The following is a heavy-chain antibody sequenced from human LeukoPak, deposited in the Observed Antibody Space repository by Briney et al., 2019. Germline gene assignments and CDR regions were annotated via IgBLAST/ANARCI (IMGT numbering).Heavy chain of an antibody. Sequence: SETLSLTCTVSGGSISSGSYYWNWIRQPAGKGLEWIGRIYTSGSTKYNPSLKSRVTISVDTSNNQFSLKLSSVTAADTAIYYCASEYCSGDSCEGGHFDYWGQGTLVTVSS. CDR3: ASEYCSGDSCEGGHFDY. D-gene: IGHD2-15*01. CDR1: GGSISSGSYY. J-gene: IGHJ4*02. CDR2: IYTSGST. V-gene: IGHV4-61*02.